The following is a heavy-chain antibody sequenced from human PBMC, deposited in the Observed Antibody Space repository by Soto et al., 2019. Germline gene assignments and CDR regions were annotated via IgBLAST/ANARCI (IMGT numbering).Heavy chain of an antibody. CDR1: GFTFSDHY. CDR2: TRNKANSYTT. D-gene: IGHD4-17*01. V-gene: IGHV3-72*01. Sequence: GSLRLSCAASGFTFSDHYMDWVRQAPGKGLEWVGRTRNKANSYTTEYAASVKGRFTISRDDSKNSLYLQMNSLKTEDTAVYYCARDIKNDYGFDYWGQGTLVTVSS. CDR3: ARDIKNDYGFDY. J-gene: IGHJ4*02.